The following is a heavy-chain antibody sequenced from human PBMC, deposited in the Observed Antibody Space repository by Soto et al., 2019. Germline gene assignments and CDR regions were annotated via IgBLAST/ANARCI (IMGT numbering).Heavy chain of an antibody. Sequence: SETLSLTCTVSGGSISSSSYYWGWIRQPPGKGLEWIGSIYYSGSTYYNPSLKSRVTISVDTSKNQFSLKLSSVTAADTAVYYCARHPGDYGAYFDYWGQGTLVTVSS. CDR3: ARHPGDYGAYFDY. CDR2: IYYSGST. V-gene: IGHV4-39*01. J-gene: IGHJ4*02. CDR1: GGSISSSSYY. D-gene: IGHD4-17*01.